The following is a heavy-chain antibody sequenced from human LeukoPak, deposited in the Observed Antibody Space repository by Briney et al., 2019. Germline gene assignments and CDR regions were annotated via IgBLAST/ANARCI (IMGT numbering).Heavy chain of an antibody. CDR3: ARDSYGDANFDS. Sequence: PGGSLRLSCAASGITFSNYAMSWVRQAPGKGLEWVSSISGSGGRTHYADSVKGRFTVSRDNSKKTLYLQMNSLRAEDTAVYYCARDSYGDANFDSWGQGTLVTVSS. V-gene: IGHV3-23*01. CDR2: ISGSGGRT. D-gene: IGHD4-17*01. J-gene: IGHJ4*02. CDR1: GITFSNYA.